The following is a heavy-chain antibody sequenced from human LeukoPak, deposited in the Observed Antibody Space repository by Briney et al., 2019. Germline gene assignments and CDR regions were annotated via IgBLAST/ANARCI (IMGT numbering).Heavy chain of an antibody. CDR3: ARGSRAGWYYFDY. V-gene: IGHV1-69*06. CDR1: GGTFSSYA. Sequence: SVKVSCKASGGTFSSYAFSWVRQAPGQGLEWMGGIIPIFGTANYAQKFQVRVTITADTSTSTAYMELSSLRSDDTAVYYCARGSRAGWYYFDYWGQGTLVTVSS. J-gene: IGHJ4*02. CDR2: IIPIFGTA. D-gene: IGHD6-19*01.